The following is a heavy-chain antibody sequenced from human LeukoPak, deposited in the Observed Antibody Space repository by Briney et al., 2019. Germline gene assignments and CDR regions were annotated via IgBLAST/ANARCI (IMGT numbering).Heavy chain of an antibody. D-gene: IGHD6-13*01. CDR1: GGSISSYY. CDR2: IYTSGST. J-gene: IGHJ5*02. CDR3: ARGPSSSWYELKGWFDP. V-gene: IGHV4-4*07. Sequence: SETLSLTCTVSGGSISSYYWSWIRQPAGKGLEWIGRIYTSGSTNYNPSLKSRVTMSVDTSKNQFSLKLSSVTAADTAVYYCARGPSSSWYELKGWFDPWGQGTLVTVSS.